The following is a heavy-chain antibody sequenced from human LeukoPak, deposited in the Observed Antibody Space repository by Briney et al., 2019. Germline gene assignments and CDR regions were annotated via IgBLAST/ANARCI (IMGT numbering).Heavy chain of an antibody. J-gene: IGHJ6*02. CDR3: ARGAVPTLLRYFDWSLYYYGMDV. CDR2: IIPIFGTA. CDR1: GGTFSSSS. D-gene: IGHD3-9*01. Sequence: ASVKVSCKASGGTFSSSSISWVRQAPGQGLEWMGGIIPIFGTANYAQKFQGRVTITADESTSTAYMELSSLRSEDTAVYYCARGAVPTLLRYFDWSLYYYGMDVWGQGTTVTVSS. V-gene: IGHV1-69*13.